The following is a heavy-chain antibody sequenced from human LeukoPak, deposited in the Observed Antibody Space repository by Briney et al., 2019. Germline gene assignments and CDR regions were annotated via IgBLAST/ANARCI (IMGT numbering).Heavy chain of an antibody. CDR1: GFTFSSYG. CDR3: AAYSRHYYMDV. Sequence: GGSLRLSCAASGFTFSSYGMHWVRQAPGKGLEWVAFIRHDGSNKYYADSVKGRFTISRDNSKNTLYLQMNSLRAEDTAVYYCAAYSRHYYMDVWGKGTTVTVSS. D-gene: IGHD4-11*01. CDR2: IRHDGSNK. J-gene: IGHJ6*03. V-gene: IGHV3-30*02.